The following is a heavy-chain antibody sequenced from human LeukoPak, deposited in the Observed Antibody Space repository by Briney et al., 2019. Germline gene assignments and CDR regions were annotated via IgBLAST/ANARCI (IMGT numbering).Heavy chain of an antibody. CDR1: GDSVSSNSAA. CDR3: ARLGSSGYWGPYYYYMDV. CDR2: TYYRSKWYN. Sequence: SQTFSLTCAISGDSVSSNSAAWYWIRQSPSRGLEWLGRTYYRSKWYNDYAVSVKSRITINPDTSKNQFSLQLNSVTPEDTAVYYCARLGSSGYWGPYYYYMDVWGKGTTVTVSS. J-gene: IGHJ6*03. V-gene: IGHV6-1*01. D-gene: IGHD3-22*01.